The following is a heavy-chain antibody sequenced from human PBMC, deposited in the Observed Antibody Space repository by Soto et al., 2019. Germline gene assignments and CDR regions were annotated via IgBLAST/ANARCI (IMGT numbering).Heavy chain of an antibody. D-gene: IGHD3-22*01. CDR2: ISGSGGTT. CDR1: GFTCSKYA. CDR3: AKYYYDRSGSPLAFDY. J-gene: IGHJ4*02. Sequence: LRLSCAASGFTCSKYALSWVRQAPGKGLEWVSAISGSGGTTHYADSVKGRVTISRDNSKDTVFLQMNSLRAEDTAVYSCAKYYYDRSGSPLAFDYWGQGTLVTVSS. V-gene: IGHV3-23*01.